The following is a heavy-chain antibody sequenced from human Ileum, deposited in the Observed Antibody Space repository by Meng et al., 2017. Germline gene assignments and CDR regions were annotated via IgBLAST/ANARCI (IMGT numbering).Heavy chain of an antibody. D-gene: IGHD4-23*01. CDR3: ARHGGYSQDF. CDR1: SGSISSNTY. CDR2: ISHSGSA. Sequence: VRLQGSGPGLVRPSGTSSLPCAVSSGSISSNTYWSWVRQPPGKGLEWIGQISHSGSAYYNPSLKSRVTMSVDKSKSQFSLMLTSVTAADTAIYYCARHGGYSQDFWGQGTLVTVSS. V-gene: IGHV4-4*02. J-gene: IGHJ4*02.